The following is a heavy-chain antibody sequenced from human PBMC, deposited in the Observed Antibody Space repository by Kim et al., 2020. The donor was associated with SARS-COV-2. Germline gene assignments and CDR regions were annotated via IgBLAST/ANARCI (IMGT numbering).Heavy chain of an antibody. CDR3: ARLSSGDHYYFDY. D-gene: IGHD6-19*01. J-gene: IGHJ4*02. V-gene: IGHV5-51*01. Sequence: YSPAFQGQVTISADKSISTAYLQWSSLKASDTAMYYCARLSSGDHYYFDYWGQGTLVTVSS.